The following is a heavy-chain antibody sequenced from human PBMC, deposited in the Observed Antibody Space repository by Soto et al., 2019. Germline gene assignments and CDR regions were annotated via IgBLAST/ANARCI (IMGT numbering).Heavy chain of an antibody. CDR3: ARSLVNGTYEAFDI. D-gene: IGHD6-13*01. V-gene: IGHV5-51*03. CDR2: IYPGDSDT. CDR1: GYNFNRYW. J-gene: IGHJ3*02. Sequence: EVYLAQSGAEVKKPGESLKISCKGSGYNFNRYWIGWLRQMPGKGLEWMGVIYPGDSDTRYSPSLQGQVTILADKSSSASYLQWSSLQASDTATYYCARSLVNGTYEAFDIWGQGTMVTVSS.